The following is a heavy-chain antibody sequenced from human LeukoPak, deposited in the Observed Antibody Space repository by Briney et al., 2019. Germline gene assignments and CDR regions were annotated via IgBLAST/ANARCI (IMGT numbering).Heavy chain of an antibody. CDR3: ARDWNWFDP. Sequence: SETLSLTCTVSGGSVSSGSYYWSWIRQPPGKGLEWIGYIYYSGSTNYNPSLKSRVTISVDTSKNQLSLKLSSVTAADTAVYYCARDWNWFDPWGQGTLVTVSS. CDR1: GGSVSSGSYY. V-gene: IGHV4-61*01. CDR2: IYYSGST. J-gene: IGHJ5*02.